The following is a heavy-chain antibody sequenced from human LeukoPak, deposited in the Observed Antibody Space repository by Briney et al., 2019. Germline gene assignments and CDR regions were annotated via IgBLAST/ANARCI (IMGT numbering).Heavy chain of an antibody. D-gene: IGHD3-16*02. Sequence: PSETLSLTCTVSGGSISSSSYYWGWIRQPPGKGLEWIGSIYYSGSTYYNPSPKSRVTISVDTSKNQFSLKLSSVTAADTAVYYCARHVIRRRLGELSLIDYWGQGTLVTVSS. CDR1: GGSISSSSYY. CDR3: ARHVIRRRLGELSLIDY. V-gene: IGHV4-39*01. CDR2: IYYSGST. J-gene: IGHJ4*02.